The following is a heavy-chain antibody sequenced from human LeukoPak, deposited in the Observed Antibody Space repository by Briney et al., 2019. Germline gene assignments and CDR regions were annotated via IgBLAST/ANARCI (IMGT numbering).Heavy chain of an antibody. Sequence: ASVKVSCKASGYTFTSYDINWVRQATGQGLEWMGIINPSGGSTSYAQKFQGRVTMTRDMSTSTVYMELSSLRSEDTAVYYCARDLVVGATRGPYDYWGQGTLVTVSS. CDR3: ARDLVVGATRGPYDY. CDR2: INPSGGST. J-gene: IGHJ4*02. CDR1: GYTFTSYD. V-gene: IGHV1-46*01. D-gene: IGHD1-26*01.